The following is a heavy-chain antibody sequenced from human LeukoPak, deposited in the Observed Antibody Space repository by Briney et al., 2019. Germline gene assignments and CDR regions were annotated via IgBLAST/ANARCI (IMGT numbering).Heavy chain of an antibody. CDR1: GFTFSSYS. V-gene: IGHV3-48*01. CDR3: AKDRHAPGRYCSSTSCFPFDS. Sequence: GGSLRLSCAASGFTFSSYSMNWVRQAPGKGLEWVSYISGSSSTIYYADSVKGRFTISRDNAKNSLYLQMNSLRAEDTAVYYCAKDRHAPGRYCSSTSCFPFDSWGQGTLVTVSS. CDR2: ISGSSSTI. J-gene: IGHJ5*01. D-gene: IGHD2-2*01.